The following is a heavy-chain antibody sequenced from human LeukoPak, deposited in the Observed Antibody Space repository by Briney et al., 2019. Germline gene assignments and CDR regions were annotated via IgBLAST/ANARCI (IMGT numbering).Heavy chain of an antibody. D-gene: IGHD6-13*01. J-gene: IGHJ5*02. CDR2: INHSGST. CDR3: ARGRSSSWYVIVSIWFDP. Sequence: SETLSLTCAVYGGSFSGYYWSWIRQPPGKGLEWLGEINHSGSTNYNPSLKSRVTISVDTSKNQFSLKLSSVTAADTAVYYCARGRSSSWYVIVSIWFDPWGQGTLVTVSS. V-gene: IGHV4-34*01. CDR1: GGSFSGYY.